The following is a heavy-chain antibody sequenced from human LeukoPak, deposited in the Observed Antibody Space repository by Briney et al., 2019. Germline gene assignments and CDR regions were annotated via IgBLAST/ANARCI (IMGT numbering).Heavy chain of an antibody. CDR2: IYYSGST. CDR3: ARGSTYGDY. CDR1: RASISIYY. J-gene: IGHJ4*02. Sequence: PSETLSLTCTVSRASISIYYWSWIRQPPGKGLEWIGYIYYSGSTNYNPSLKGLVTMSVDTSKNQFSLRLVSVTPAVTAGYYCARGSTYGDYGAQGPLVTVSS. V-gene: IGHV4-59*01. D-gene: IGHD2-2*01.